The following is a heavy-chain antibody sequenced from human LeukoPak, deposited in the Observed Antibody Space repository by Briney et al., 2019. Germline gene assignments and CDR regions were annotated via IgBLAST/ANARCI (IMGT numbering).Heavy chain of an antibody. CDR2: IIPIFGIA. CDR3: ARGPSGYSYGYTDY. D-gene: IGHD5-18*01. Sequence: SVKVSCKASGGTFSSYAISWVRQAPGQGLEWMGRIIPIFGIANYAQKFQGRVTITSDESASTAYMELSSLRSEDTAVYYCARGPSGYSYGYTDYWGQGTLVTVSS. V-gene: IGHV1-69*13. CDR1: GGTFSSYA. J-gene: IGHJ4*02.